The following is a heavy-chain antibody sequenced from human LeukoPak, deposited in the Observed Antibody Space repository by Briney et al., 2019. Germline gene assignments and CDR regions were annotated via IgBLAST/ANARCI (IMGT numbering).Heavy chain of an antibody. Sequence: ASVKVSCKASGYTFTSYGISWVRQAPGQGLEWMGWISAYNGNTNYAQKLQGRVTMTTDTSTSTAYMELRSLRSDDTAVYYCARAYYDSSGYSNFDSWGQGTLVTVSS. D-gene: IGHD3-22*01. J-gene: IGHJ4*02. V-gene: IGHV1-18*01. CDR1: GYTFTSYG. CDR2: ISAYNGNT. CDR3: ARAYYDSSGYSNFDS.